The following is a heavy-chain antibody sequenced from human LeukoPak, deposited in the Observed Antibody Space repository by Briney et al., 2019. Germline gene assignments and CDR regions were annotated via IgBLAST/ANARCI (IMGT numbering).Heavy chain of an antibody. D-gene: IGHD3-10*01. CDR1: GGSFSGYY. CDR2: INHSGST. CDR3: ARRMVRGVTLGY. V-gene: IGHV4-34*01. J-gene: IGHJ4*02. Sequence: SETLSLTCAVYGGSFSGYYWSWTRQPPGKGLEWIGEINHSGSTNYNPSLKSRVTISVDTSKNQFSLKLSSVTAADTAVYYCARRMVRGVTLGYWGQGTLVTVSS.